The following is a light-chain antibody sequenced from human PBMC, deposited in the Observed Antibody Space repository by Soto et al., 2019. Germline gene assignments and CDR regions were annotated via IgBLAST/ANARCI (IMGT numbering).Light chain of an antibody. CDR3: QSYDNSLSGWL. Sequence: QSVLTQPPSVSGPPGQRVTISCTGSSSNIGAGYDVHWYQQLPGTAPKLLISGDTNRPSGVPDRFSGSKSGTSASLAITGLQAEDEADYYCQSYDNSLSGWLFGGGTKLTVL. J-gene: IGLJ2*01. V-gene: IGLV1-40*01. CDR2: GDT. CDR1: SSNIGAGYD.